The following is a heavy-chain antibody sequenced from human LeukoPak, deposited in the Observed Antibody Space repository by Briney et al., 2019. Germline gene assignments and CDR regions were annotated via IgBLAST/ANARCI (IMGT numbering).Heavy chain of an antibody. CDR1: GYTVTNYV. Sequence: ASVKVSCKASGYTVTNYVVHWVRQAPGQRPEWMGWINAGNGDTKYSQNFQGRVTIARDTSASTAYMELSSLTSEDTALYYCARDDCGDTCYPGGYWGQGTLVTVSS. J-gene: IGHJ4*02. CDR2: INAGNGDT. D-gene: IGHD2-21*01. CDR3: ARDDCGDTCYPGGY. V-gene: IGHV1-3*01.